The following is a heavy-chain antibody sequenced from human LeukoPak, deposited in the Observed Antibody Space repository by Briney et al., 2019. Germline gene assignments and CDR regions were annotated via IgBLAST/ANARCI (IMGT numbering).Heavy chain of an antibody. V-gene: IGHV3-30*03. CDR1: GFTFSSYG. CDR2: ISYDGSNK. CDR3: ARPLVSGWYIDP. D-gene: IGHD6-19*01. Sequence: GGSLRLSCAASGFTFSSYGMHWVRQAPGKGLEWVAVISYDGSNKYYADSVKGRFTISRDNSKNTLYLQMNSLRAEDTAVYYCARPLVSGWYIDPWGQGTLVTVSS. J-gene: IGHJ5*02.